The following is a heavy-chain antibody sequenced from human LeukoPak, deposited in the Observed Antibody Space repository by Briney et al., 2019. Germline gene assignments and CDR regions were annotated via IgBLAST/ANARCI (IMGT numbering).Heavy chain of an antibody. CDR3: ARVVGAPREYYFDY. Sequence: SQALSLTCTVSGGSISSGGYYWRWIRQHLGTGLEWIGYIYYSGSTYYNPSLKSRVTISVDTSKNQFSLKLSSVTAADTAVYYCARVVGAPREYYFDYWGQGTLVTVSS. CDR2: IYYSGST. J-gene: IGHJ4*02. CDR1: GGSISSGGYY. V-gene: IGHV4-31*03. D-gene: IGHD1-26*01.